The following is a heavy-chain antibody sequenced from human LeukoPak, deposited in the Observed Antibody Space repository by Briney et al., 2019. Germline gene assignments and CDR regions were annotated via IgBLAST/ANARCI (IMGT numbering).Heavy chain of an antibody. CDR1: GFTFSSYS. CDR2: ISSSSSYI. D-gene: IGHD3-10*01. V-gene: IGHV3-21*01. Sequence: GGSLRLSCAASGFTFSSYSMNWVRQAPGKGLEWVSSISSSSSYIYYADSVKGRFTISRDNAKNSLYLQMNSLRAEDTAVYYCERDSEGVRAFDIWGQGTMVTVSS. CDR3: ERDSEGVRAFDI. J-gene: IGHJ3*02.